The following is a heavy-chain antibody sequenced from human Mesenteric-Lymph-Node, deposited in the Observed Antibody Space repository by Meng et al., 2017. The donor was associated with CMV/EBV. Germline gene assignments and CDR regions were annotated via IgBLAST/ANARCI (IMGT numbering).Heavy chain of an antibody. J-gene: IGHJ6*02. V-gene: IGHV3-30-3*01. CDR3: ARPTLYTYGFRTNHYYGMDV. Sequence: GESLKISCAASGFTFSSYEMNWVRQAPGKGLEWVALISYDGSNKYNADSVSGRFTISRDNSKNTVSLQMDSLTIEDTAVYYCARPTLYTYGFRTNHYYGMDVWGQGTTVTVSS. CDR2: ISYDGSNK. D-gene: IGHD5-18*01. CDR1: GFTFSSYE.